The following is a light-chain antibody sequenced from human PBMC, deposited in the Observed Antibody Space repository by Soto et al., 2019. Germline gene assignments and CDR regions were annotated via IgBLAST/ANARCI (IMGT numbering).Light chain of an antibody. Sequence: QSALTQPASVSGSPGQSITISCTGTSSDVGGYNYVSWYRQHPGKAPKLMIYEVSNRPSGVSNRFSGSKSGNTASLTISGLQAEDEADYYCSSYTSSSTLGVVFGGGTKVTVL. J-gene: IGLJ2*01. V-gene: IGLV2-14*01. CDR3: SSYTSSSTLGVV. CDR2: EVS. CDR1: SSDVGGYNY.